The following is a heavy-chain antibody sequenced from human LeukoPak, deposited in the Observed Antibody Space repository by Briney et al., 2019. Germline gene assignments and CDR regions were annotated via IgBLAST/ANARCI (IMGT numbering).Heavy chain of an antibody. D-gene: IGHD3-10*01. V-gene: IGHV3-64*02. J-gene: IGHJ5*02. CDR2: ISGSGDGT. CDR3: ARQKGSGSNWFDH. Sequence: RGSLRLSCAASGFTFSGYSMHWVRQAPGKGLECVAYISGSGDGTEYADSVKGRFTISRDNSKTTLYLQMGSLRAEDMAVYYCARQKGSGSNWFDHWGQGTLVTVSS. CDR1: GFTFSGYS.